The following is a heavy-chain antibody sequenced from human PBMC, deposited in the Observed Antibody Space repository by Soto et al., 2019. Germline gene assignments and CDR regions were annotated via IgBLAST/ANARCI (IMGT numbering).Heavy chain of an antibody. CDR3: ARDDRTAGHGSYAYFDY. D-gene: IGHD6-25*01. V-gene: IGHV1-18*01. CDR1: GYTLANYG. J-gene: IGHJ4*02. Sequence: QVQLVQSGAEVKKPGASVKVSCKASGYTLANYGISWVRRAPGQGLEWMAWISAYNGNTNHAQKLQGRVTLTTDTSTSTAYFELSSLRSDDTAVYYCARDDRTAGHGSYAYFDYWGQGTLVTVSS. CDR2: ISAYNGNT.